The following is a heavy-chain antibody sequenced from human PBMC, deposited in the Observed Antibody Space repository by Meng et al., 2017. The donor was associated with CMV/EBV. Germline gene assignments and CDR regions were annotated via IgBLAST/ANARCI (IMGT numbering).Heavy chain of an antibody. CDR3: ARDFYSSGYSDYYYGMDV. V-gene: IGHV1-18*01. CDR1: GYTFTSYG. CDR2: ISAYNGNT. J-gene: IGHJ6*02. D-gene: IGHD3-22*01. Sequence: ASVKVSCKASGYTFTSYGISWVRQAPGQGLEWMGWISAYNGNTNYAQKLQGRVTMTTDTSTSTAYMELRSLRSDDTAVYYCARDFYSSGYSDYYYGMDVWGQGTTVTVSS.